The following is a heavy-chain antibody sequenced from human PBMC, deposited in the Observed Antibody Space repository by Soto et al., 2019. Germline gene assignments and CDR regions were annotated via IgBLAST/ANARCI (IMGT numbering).Heavy chain of an antibody. J-gene: IGHJ4*02. CDR2: ISYDGTT. Sequence: QLQLQESGPGLVKPSETLSLTCTVSGASIATHLYYWAWVRQSPEKGLEWIATISYDGTTFYSPSRESSVAISIDTPKSQFSLNLNSVTDTDTAVYFCARRRHGYFDSWGQGTLITVSS. V-gene: IGHV4-39*01. CDR1: GASIATHLYY. CDR3: ARRRHGYFDS.